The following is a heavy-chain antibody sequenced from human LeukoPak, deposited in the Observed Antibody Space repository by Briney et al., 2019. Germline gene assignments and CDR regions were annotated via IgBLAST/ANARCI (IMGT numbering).Heavy chain of an antibody. J-gene: IGHJ4*02. V-gene: IGHV1-46*01. CDR3: ARGYCTNSLCRLFAY. D-gene: IGHD2-8*01. CDR1: GYTFSSYY. CDR2: INPSGAIT. Sequence: ASVKVSCKASGYTFSSYYMHWVRQAPGQGLEWMGIINPSGAITTYAQKLQGRVTLTRDTSTSTVYMELSSLRSEDTAVYYCARGYCTNSLCRLFAYWGQGTLVTVSS.